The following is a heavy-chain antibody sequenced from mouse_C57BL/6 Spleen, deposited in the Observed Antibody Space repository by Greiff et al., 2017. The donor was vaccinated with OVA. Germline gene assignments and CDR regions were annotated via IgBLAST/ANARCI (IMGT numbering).Heavy chain of an antibody. D-gene: IGHD2-4*01. Sequence: EVQLVESGGDLVKPGGSLKLSCAASGFTFSSYGMSWVRQTPDKRLEWVATISSGGSYTYYPDSVKGRFTISRDNAKNTLYLQMSSLKSEDTAMYYCARPLYDDDQFDYWGQGTTLTVSS. J-gene: IGHJ2*01. V-gene: IGHV5-6*01. CDR3: ARPLYDDDQFDY. CDR1: GFTFSSYG. CDR2: ISSGGSYT.